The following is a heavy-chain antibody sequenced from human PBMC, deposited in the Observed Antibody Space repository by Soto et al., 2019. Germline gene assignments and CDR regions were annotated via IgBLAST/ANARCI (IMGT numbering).Heavy chain of an antibody. CDR1: GSTFSSSA. CDR2: ISGSGAST. D-gene: IGHD3-22*01. V-gene: IGHV3-23*01. CDR3: AKNRDGYYYSYFAY. Sequence: PGGSLRLSCAASGSTFSSSAMSWVRQAPGKGLEWVSAISGSGASTYYADSVKGRFTISRDNSKNTLYLQMNSLRADDTAVYYCAKNRDGYYYSYFAYWGQGTLVTVSS. J-gene: IGHJ4*02.